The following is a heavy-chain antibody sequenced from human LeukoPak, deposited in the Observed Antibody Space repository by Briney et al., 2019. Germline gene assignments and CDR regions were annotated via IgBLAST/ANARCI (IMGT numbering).Heavy chain of an antibody. CDR3: ARARIVGATRLDY. J-gene: IGHJ4*02. V-gene: IGHV3-30-3*01. CDR1: RFTFSSYA. D-gene: IGHD1-26*01. CDR2: ISYDGSNK. Sequence: GGSLRLSCAASRFTFSSYALHWVCQAPGKGLEWVAVISYDGSNKYYADSVKGRFTISRDNSKNTLYLQMNSLRAEDTAVYYCARARIVGATRLDYWGQGTLVTVSS.